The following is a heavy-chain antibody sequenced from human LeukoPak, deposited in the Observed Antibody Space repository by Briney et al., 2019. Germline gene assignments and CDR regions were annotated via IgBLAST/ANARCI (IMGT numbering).Heavy chain of an antibody. D-gene: IGHD2-2*01. CDR3: AKGVVPAASTYYYYYYGMDV. CDR2: ISGSGGST. Sequence: GGSLRLSCAASGFTFSSYAMSWVRQAPGKGLEWVSAISGSGGSTYYADSVKGRFTISRDNSKNTLYLQMNSLRAEDTAVYYCAKGVVPAASTYYYYYYGMDVWGKGTTVTASS. CDR1: GFTFSSYA. V-gene: IGHV3-23*01. J-gene: IGHJ6*04.